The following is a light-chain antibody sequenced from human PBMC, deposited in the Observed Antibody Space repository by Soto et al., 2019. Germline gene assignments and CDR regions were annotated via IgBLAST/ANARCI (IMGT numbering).Light chain of an antibody. Sequence: DIQMTQSPSTLSASVGDRVTITCRASQSISTWLAWYQQKPGKAPKRLIYDASNLESGVPSSFSGSGSGTEFTLTISSLPPDDFATYYCQQYNSSPYTFGQGTKLEIK. CDR3: QQYNSSPYT. CDR2: DAS. J-gene: IGKJ2*01. CDR1: QSISTW. V-gene: IGKV1-5*01.